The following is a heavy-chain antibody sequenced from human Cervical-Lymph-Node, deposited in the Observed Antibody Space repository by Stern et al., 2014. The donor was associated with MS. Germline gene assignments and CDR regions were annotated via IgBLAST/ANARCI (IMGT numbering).Heavy chain of an antibody. Sequence: VQLVESGPGLVKPSQTLSLTCTVSGGSISSGGYYWSWIRQHPGKGLEWIGYIYYSGSTYYNPSLKSRVTISVDTSKNQFSLKLSSVTAADTAMYYCARVSYDFWSGYYTVDYWGQGTLVTVSS. CDR3: ARVSYDFWSGYYTVDY. V-gene: IGHV4-31*03. J-gene: IGHJ4*02. D-gene: IGHD3-3*01. CDR2: IYYSGST. CDR1: GGSISSGGYY.